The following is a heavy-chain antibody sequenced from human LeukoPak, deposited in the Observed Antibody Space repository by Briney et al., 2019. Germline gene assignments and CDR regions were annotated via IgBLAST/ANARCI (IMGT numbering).Heavy chain of an antibody. Sequence: GGSLRLSCAASGFTFSSYGMHWVRQAPGKGLEWVAVISYDGSNKYYADPVKGRFTISRDNSKNTLYLQMNSLRAEDTAVYYCATLVWIDYWGQGTLVTVSS. V-gene: IGHV3-30*03. D-gene: IGHD6-13*01. CDR2: ISYDGSNK. J-gene: IGHJ4*02. CDR1: GFTFSSYG. CDR3: ATLVWIDY.